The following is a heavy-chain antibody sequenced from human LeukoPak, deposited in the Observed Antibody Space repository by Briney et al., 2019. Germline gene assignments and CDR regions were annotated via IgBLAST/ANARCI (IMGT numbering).Heavy chain of an antibody. CDR1: GGSISSGGYY. J-gene: IGHJ5*02. Sequence: SATLSLTCNVSGGSISSGGYYWSWIRQHPGKGLEWIVYIFYSGSTYYNPSLKTRITISVDTSKNQCSLKLSAVTAADTAVYFCARSLKSALNWFDPWGQGTLVTVSS. CDR2: IFYSGST. D-gene: IGHD1-26*01. V-gene: IGHV4-31*03. CDR3: ARSLKSALNWFDP.